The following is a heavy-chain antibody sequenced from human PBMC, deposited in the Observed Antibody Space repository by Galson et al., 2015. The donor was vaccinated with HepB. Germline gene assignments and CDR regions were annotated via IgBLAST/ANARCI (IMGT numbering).Heavy chain of an antibody. D-gene: IGHD5/OR15-5a*01. CDR3: ARENVYMNSYYIDV. Sequence: SLRLSCAASGFTFSDNYMSWVRQAPGEGLEWVSSISGRGVTRYYADSVKGRFTISRDNAQNSLFLQMNSLRADDTAVYFCARENVYMNSYYIDVWGKGTTVTVSS. CDR2: ISGRGVTR. V-gene: IGHV3-11*01. J-gene: IGHJ6*03. CDR1: GFTFSDNY.